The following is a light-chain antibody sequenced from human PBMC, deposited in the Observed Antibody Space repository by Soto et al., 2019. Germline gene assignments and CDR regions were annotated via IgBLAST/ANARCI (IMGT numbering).Light chain of an antibody. CDR1: QSVSSSY. CDR3: QHYGSSPPSWT. Sequence: ENVLTQSPGTLSLSPGERATLSCRASQSVSSSYLAWYQQKTGQAPRLLIYGASSRATGIPDRFSGSGSGTDCALTMSRLEPEDFAVYYCQHYGSSPPSWTFGQRTKVEIK. CDR2: GAS. V-gene: IGKV3-20*01. J-gene: IGKJ1*01.